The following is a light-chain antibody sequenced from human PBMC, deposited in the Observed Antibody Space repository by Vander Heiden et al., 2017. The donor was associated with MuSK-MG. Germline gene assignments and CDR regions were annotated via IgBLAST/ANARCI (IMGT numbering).Light chain of an antibody. CDR2: GAS. Sequence: DIQMTQSPSSLSASVGDRVTISCRASRGIITNLNWYQQRPGKAPNLLIYGASNLQSGVPSRFSGSGSETDFSLTINTLQPEDCATYYCQQSDGTPRTFGQGTKLEI. CDR3: QQSDGTPRT. V-gene: IGKV1-39*01. CDR1: RGIITN. J-gene: IGKJ2*01.